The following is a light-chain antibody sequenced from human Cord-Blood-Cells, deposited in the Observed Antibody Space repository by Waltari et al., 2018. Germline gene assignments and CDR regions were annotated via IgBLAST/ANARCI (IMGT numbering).Light chain of an antibody. Sequence: SSELTQDPAVSVALGQTVRITCQGDSLRSYYASWYQQKPGQDPVLVIYGNTNRPSGIPDRFSGSSSGNTASLTITGAQAEDEADYYCNSRDSSGNHLVFGGGTKLTVL. J-gene: IGLJ3*02. V-gene: IGLV3-19*01. CDR2: GNT. CDR1: SLRSYY. CDR3: NSRDSSGNHLV.